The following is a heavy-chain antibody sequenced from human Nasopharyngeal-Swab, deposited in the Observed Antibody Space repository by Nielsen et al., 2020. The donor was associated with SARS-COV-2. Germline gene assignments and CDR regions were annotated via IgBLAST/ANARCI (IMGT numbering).Heavy chain of an antibody. CDR2: IIPIFGTA. V-gene: IGHV1-69*13. CDR1: GGTFSSYA. Sequence: SSVKVSCKASGGTFSSYAISWVRQAPGQGLEWMGGIIPIFGTANYAQKFQGRVTITADESTSTAYMELSSLRSEDTAVYYCARDRIAAHSEDYYYGMDVWGQGTTVTVSS. CDR3: ARDRIAAHSEDYYYGMDV. D-gene: IGHD6-25*01. J-gene: IGHJ6*02.